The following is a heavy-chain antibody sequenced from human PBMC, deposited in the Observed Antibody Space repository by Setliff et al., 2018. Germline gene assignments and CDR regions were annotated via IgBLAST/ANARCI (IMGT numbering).Heavy chain of an antibody. CDR1: GASFSSSSSY. J-gene: IGHJ4*02. D-gene: IGHD5-18*01. V-gene: IGHV4-39*07. Sequence: ETLSLNCNVSGASFSSSSSYWGWIRQPPGKGLEWIGHIYHRGSTYYNPSLKSRLTISVDTSKNQFSLKLTSVTAADTAMYYCAKVEPWNTAPKAFDYWGQGTLVTVSS. CDR3: AKVEPWNTAPKAFDY. CDR2: IYHRGST.